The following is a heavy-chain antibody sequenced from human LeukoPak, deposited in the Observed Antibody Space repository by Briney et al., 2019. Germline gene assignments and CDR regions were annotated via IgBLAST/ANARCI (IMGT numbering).Heavy chain of an antibody. CDR1: GFTFSSYS. D-gene: IGHD1-1*01. CDR3: ASSFWNDPGNYYYYGMDV. J-gene: IGHJ6*02. Sequence: GGSLRLSCAASGFTFSSYSMNWVRQAPGKGLEWVSSISSSSSYIYYADSVKGRFTISRDNAKNSLYLQMNSLRAEDTAVYYCASSFWNDPGNYYYYGMDVWGQGTTVTVSS. V-gene: IGHV3-21*01. CDR2: ISSSSSYI.